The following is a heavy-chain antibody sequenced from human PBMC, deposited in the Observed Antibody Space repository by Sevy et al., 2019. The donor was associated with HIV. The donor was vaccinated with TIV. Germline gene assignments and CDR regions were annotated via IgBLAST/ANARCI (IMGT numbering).Heavy chain of an antibody. CDR2: IYSGGST. CDR3: ARDRTYYDFWSGYPGYYYYYMDV. V-gene: IGHV3-53*04. J-gene: IGHJ6*03. Sequence: GESLKISCAASGFTVSSNYMRWVRQAPGKGLEWVSVIYSGGSTYYADSVKGRFTISRHNSKNTLYLQMNSLRAEDTAVYYCARDRTYYDFWSGYPGYYYYYMDVWGKGTTVTVSS. CDR1: GFTVSSNY. D-gene: IGHD3-3*01.